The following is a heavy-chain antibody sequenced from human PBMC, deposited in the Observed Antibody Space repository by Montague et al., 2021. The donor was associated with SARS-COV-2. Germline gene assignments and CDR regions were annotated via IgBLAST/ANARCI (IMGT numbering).Heavy chain of an antibody. CDR2: IYSGGST. V-gene: IGHV3-66*01. CDR1: GFTVSSNY. J-gene: IGHJ3*02. Sequence: SLRLSCAASGFTVSSNYMSWVRQAPGKGLEWVSVIYSGGSTNYADSVKGRFTISRDTSKNTLYLQMNSLRAEDTAVYYCARDANQYDILTGSYRGYYAFDNWGQGTMVTVSS. CDR3: ARDANQYDILTGSYRGYYAFDN. D-gene: IGHD3-9*01.